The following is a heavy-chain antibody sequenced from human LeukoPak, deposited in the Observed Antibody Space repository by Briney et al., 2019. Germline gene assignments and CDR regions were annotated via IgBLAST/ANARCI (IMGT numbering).Heavy chain of an antibody. D-gene: IGHD3-10*01. J-gene: IGHJ4*02. Sequence: GGSLRLSCAASGFTFSNYAMHWVRQAPGKGLEWVAFIRYDGSNKYYADSVEGRFTISRDNSKNTLYLQMNSLRAEDTAVYYCAKDHFAGFDYWGQGTLITVSS. CDR1: GFTFSNYA. V-gene: IGHV3-30*02. CDR2: IRYDGSNK. CDR3: AKDHFAGFDY.